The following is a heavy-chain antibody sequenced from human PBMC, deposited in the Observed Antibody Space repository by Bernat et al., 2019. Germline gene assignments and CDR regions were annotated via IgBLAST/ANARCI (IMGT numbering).Heavy chain of an antibody. CDR2: IWYDGSDK. CDR3: AKALRSTVTSVDY. D-gene: IGHD4-11*01. Sequence: QVQLVESGGGVVQPGRSLRLSCAASGFTFSRYDMHWVRQAPGKGLEWVAVIWYDGSDKQYADSVKGRFTISRDNSKDTLYLQMNSLRAEDTAVYYCAKALRSTVTSVDYWGQGTLVTVSS. J-gene: IGHJ4*02. V-gene: IGHV3-33*03. CDR1: GFTFSRYD.